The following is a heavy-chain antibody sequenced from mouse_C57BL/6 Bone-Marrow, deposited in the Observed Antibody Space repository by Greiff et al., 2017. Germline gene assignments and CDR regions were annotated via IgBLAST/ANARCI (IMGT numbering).Heavy chain of an antibody. CDR1: GFNIKDDY. D-gene: IGHD1-1*01. V-gene: IGHV14-4*01. CDR2: IEPENGDT. CDR3: TTHYGSSYYFDY. Sequence: VQLQQSGAELVRPGASVKLSCTASGFNIKDDYMHWVKQRPEQGLEWIGWIEPENGDTEYASKFQGKATITADTSSNTAYLQLSSLTSEDTAVYYCTTHYGSSYYFDYWGQGTTLTVSS. J-gene: IGHJ2*01.